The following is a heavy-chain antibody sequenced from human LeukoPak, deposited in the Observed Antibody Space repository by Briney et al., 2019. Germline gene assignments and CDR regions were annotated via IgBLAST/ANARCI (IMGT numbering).Heavy chain of an antibody. J-gene: IGHJ6*02. D-gene: IGHD6-19*01. CDR1: GFTFSSYA. CDR2: ISSSSSTI. CDR3: AREASSGWYQDYYYGMDV. V-gene: IGHV3-48*04. Sequence: GGSLRLSCAASGFTFSSYAMNWVRQAPGKGLEWVSYISSSSSTIYYADSVKGRFTISRDNAKNSLYLQMNSLRAEDTAVYYCAREASSGWYQDYYYGMDVWGQGTTVTVSS.